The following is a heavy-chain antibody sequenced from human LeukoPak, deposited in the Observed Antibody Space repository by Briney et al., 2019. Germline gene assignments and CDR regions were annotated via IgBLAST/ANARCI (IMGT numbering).Heavy chain of an antibody. CDR1: GGSISSNSYY. CDR2: IYYSGST. D-gene: IGHD3-22*01. Sequence: PSETLSLTCTVSGGSISSNSYYWGWIRQPPGKGLEWIGSIYYSGSTYYNPSLKSRVTISVDTSKNQFSLKLRSVSAADTAVYYCARHVHYHSSGYYYEGLSYFDYWGQGTLVTVSP. J-gene: IGHJ4*02. CDR3: ARHVHYHSSGYYYEGLSYFDY. V-gene: IGHV4-39*01.